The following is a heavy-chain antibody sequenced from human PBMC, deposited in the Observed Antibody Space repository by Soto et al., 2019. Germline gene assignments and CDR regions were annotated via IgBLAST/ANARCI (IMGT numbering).Heavy chain of an antibody. CDR2: IHHSGST. CDR1: SGSISRYY. J-gene: IGHJ4*02. D-gene: IGHD2-8*02. CDR3: ARDKITGLFDY. Sequence: SETRSLTCPVSSGSISRYYWSWFRQPPGEGLEWIGYIHHSGSTKYNPSLKSRVTMSVDTSKNQFSLKLTSVTAADTAVYYCARDKITGLFDYWGQGTLVTVSS. V-gene: IGHV4-59*12.